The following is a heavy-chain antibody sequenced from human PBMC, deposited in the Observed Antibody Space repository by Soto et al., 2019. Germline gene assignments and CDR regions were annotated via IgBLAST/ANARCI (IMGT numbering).Heavy chain of an antibody. D-gene: IGHD4-17*01. Sequence: PSETLSLTCTVSGGSISSYYWSWIRQPPGKGLEWIGYIYYSGSTNYNPSLKSRVTISVDTSKNQFSLKLTSVTAADTAVYYCPRPSSSSVTTRATFDIWGQGTVVTVSS. V-gene: IGHV4-59*08. CDR1: GGSISSYY. J-gene: IGHJ3*02. CDR3: PRPSSSSVTTRATFDI. CDR2: IYYSGST.